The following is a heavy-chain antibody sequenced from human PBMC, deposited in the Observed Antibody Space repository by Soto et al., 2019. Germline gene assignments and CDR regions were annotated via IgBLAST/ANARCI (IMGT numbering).Heavy chain of an antibody. Sequence: SDTLFPTCTFSGCSILSSSYYWGWIRQPTGKGLEWIWSIYYRGSTYHNPSLKSRVTISVDTSKNQFSLKLSSVTAADTAVYYCARLTTGEAFDIWGQGTMVT. V-gene: IGHV4-39*01. CDR2: IYYRGST. D-gene: IGHD3-16*01. CDR3: ARLTTGEAFDI. CDR1: GCSILSSSYY. J-gene: IGHJ3*02.